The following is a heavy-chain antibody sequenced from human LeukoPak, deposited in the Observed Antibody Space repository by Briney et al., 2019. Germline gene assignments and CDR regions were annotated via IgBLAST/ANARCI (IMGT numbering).Heavy chain of an antibody. CDR1: GGSISSSYYY. V-gene: IGHV4-39*01. CDR2: IYYSGST. J-gene: IGHJ4*02. CDR3: ARTLRGLLPRTY. D-gene: IGHD3-22*01. Sequence: PSETLSLTCIVSGGSISSSYYYWVWIRQPPGKGLQWIGNIYYSGSTHYNPSLKSRVTISVDTSKNQFSLKLTSVTAADTAVYFCARTLRGLLPRTYWGQGTLVTVSS.